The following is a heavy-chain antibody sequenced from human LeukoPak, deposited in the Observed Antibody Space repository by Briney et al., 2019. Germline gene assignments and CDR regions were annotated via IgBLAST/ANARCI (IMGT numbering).Heavy chain of an antibody. CDR1: GFTFSDYY. J-gene: IGHJ2*01. CDR2: ISSSGSTI. D-gene: IGHD3-10*01. V-gene: IGHV3-11*01. Sequence: GGSLRLSCAASGFTFSDYYMSWIRQAPGKGLEWVSYISSSGSTIYYADTVKGRFTISRDNAKSSLYLQMNSLRAEDTAVYYCARAGFSGNWYFDLWGRGTLVTVSS. CDR3: ARAGFSGNWYFDL.